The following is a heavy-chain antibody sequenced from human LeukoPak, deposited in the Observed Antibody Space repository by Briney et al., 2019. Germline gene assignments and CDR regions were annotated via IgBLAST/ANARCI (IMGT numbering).Heavy chain of an antibody. V-gene: IGHV3-21*01. CDR1: GFTVSSNY. Sequence: GGSLRLSCAASGFTVSSNYMSWVRQAPGKGLEWVSSISSTSSYIYYADSVKGRFTISRDNAKNSLYLQMNSLRAEDTAVYYCAKAGDYYFYYMDVWGKGTTVTVSS. J-gene: IGHJ6*03. CDR2: ISSTSSYI. CDR3: AKAGDYYFYYMDV.